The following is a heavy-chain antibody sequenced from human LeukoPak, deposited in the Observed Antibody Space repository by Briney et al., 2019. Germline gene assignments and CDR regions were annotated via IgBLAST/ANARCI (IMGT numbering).Heavy chain of an antibody. CDR3: SRGISGYGMDV. D-gene: IGHD6-13*01. Sequence: GGSLRLSCAASGFTFSGSGMHWVRQASGKELEWIGRIRTKVNSYATAYAASVKGRFTISRDDSKNTAYLQMDSLKTEDTAVYYCSRGISGYGMDVWGQGTTVAVSS. CDR2: IRTKVNSYAT. J-gene: IGHJ6*02. CDR1: GFTFSGSG. V-gene: IGHV3-73*01.